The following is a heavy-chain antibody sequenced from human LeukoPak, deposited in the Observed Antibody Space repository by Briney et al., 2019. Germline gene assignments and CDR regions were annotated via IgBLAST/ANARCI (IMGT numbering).Heavy chain of an antibody. CDR3: TRDPRNLDY. CDR1: GFTFSSYS. D-gene: IGHD1-14*01. Sequence: GGSLRLSCAASGFTFSSYSMNWVRQAPGKGLESLPYISPSGTDISYADSVKGRFTISRDNAKNSLYLQMNSLRVEDTAVYYCTRDPRNLDYWGQGTLVTVSS. V-gene: IGHV3-21*05. CDR2: ISPSGTDI. J-gene: IGHJ4*02.